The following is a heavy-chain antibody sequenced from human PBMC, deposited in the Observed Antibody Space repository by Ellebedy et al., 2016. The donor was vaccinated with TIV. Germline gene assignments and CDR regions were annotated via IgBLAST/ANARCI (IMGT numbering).Heavy chain of an antibody. Sequence: SETLSLTXTVSGGSTSSSNFYWGWIRQPPGKGLEYIASIYYSGRTYYNPSLKSRVTISLDTSKNQFSLKLSSVTAADTAVYYCASPGFNAYVGYFDYWGQGTLVTVSS. CDR1: GGSTSSSNFY. J-gene: IGHJ4*02. CDR3: ASPGFNAYVGYFDY. D-gene: IGHD2-2*01. CDR2: IYYSGRT. V-gene: IGHV4-39*01.